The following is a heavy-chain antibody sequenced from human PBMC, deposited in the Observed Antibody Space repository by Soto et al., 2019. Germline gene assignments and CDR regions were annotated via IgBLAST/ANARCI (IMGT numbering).Heavy chain of an antibody. V-gene: IGHV3-9*01. J-gene: IGHJ4*02. Sequence: GRSLRLSCAASGFTFDDYAMHWVRQAPGKGLEWVSGISWNSGSIGYADSVKGRFTISRDNAKNSLYLQMNSLRAEDTALYYCAKDMGGGSCFDYWGQGTLVTSPQ. CDR1: GFTFDDYA. CDR3: AKDMGGGSCFDY. CDR2: ISWNSGSI. D-gene: IGHD2-15*01.